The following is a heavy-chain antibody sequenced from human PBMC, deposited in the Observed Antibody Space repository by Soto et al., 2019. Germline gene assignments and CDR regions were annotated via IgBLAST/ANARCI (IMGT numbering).Heavy chain of an antibody. V-gene: IGHV1-2*04. J-gene: IGHJ6*02. CDR3: ARDDYVCHGMDV. Sequence: ASVKVSCKASGYTFTGYYMHWVRQAPGQGLEWMGWINPNSGGTNYAQKFQGWVTMTRDTSISTAYMELSRLRSDDTAVYYCARDDYVCHGMDVWGQGTTVTVSS. CDR1: GYTFTGYY. CDR2: INPNSGGT. D-gene: IGHD3-16*01.